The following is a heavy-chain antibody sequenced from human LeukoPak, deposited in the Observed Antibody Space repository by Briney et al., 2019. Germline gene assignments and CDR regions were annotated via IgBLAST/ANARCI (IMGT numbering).Heavy chain of an antibody. V-gene: IGHV1-18*01. CDR1: GYTLSAYG. CDR3: ARDSHIAEVAYYFDY. Sequence: EASVKVSCKASGYTLSAYGISWVRQAPGQGRVWMGWISVYNGNTNYAQKVQGRVALTTDTSTSTDYIELRSLRSDDTAMYFCARDSHIAEVAYYFDYWGQGTLVTVSS. J-gene: IGHJ4*02. D-gene: IGHD6-13*01. CDR2: ISVYNGNT.